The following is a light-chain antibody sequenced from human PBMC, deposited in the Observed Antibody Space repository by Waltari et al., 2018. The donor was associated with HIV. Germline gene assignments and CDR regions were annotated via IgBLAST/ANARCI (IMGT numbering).Light chain of an antibody. CDR3: GTWDGSLSGVV. Sequence: QSVLTQPPSVSAAPGQKVTMSCSGTSSDIGPNYVSWYQHVPGMTPKLLIYDNNRRPSGIPDRFSGSKSGTSATLGITGLQTGDEADYYCGTWDGSLSGVVFGGGTKLTVL. J-gene: IGLJ2*01. V-gene: IGLV1-51*01. CDR1: SSDIGPNY. CDR2: DNN.